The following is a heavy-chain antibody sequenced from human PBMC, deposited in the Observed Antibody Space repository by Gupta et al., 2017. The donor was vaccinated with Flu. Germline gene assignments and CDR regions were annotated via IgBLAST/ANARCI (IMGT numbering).Heavy chain of an antibody. CDR1: G. J-gene: IGHJ5*02. CDR2: ISPYNGKT. Sequence: GITWVRQAPGQGLEWMGWISPYNGKTNYAQRLQGRVTMTTDTSTSTVYMELRSLRSDDTAVYYCARDTGDWNGAFDPWGQGTLLTVSS. CDR3: ARDTGDWNGAFDP. D-gene: IGHD1-1*01. V-gene: IGHV1-18*01.